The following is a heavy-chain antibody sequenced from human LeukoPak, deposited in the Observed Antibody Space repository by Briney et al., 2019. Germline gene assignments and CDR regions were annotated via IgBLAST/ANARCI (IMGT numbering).Heavy chain of an antibody. D-gene: IGHD3-22*01. CDR1: GFSFSNAW. CDR3: AKGSYYDSSGSFYFDY. J-gene: IGHJ4*02. Sequence: GGSLRLSCAASGFSFSNAWMSWVRQAPGKGLEWVSGISGSGDNTYYADSVKGRFTISRDNSKNTLYVQVNSLGTEDTAAYYCAKGSYYDSSGSFYFDYWGQGTLVTVSS. V-gene: IGHV3-23*01. CDR2: ISGSGDNT.